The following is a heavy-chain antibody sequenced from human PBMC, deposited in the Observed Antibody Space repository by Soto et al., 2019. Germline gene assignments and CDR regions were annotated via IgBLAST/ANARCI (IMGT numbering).Heavy chain of an antibody. J-gene: IGHJ5*02. Sequence: QAQLVQSGAEVKKPGASVRVSCKASGYTFSSYALHWVRQAPGQSLEWMGFINGDNGYTSYSQKFQGRVTITRDTSANTADMELSSLTSEDTAVYYCARVLRSFGGWFDPWGQGTLVTVSS. CDR2: INGDNGYT. CDR3: ARVLRSFGGWFDP. D-gene: IGHD3-3*01. CDR1: GYTFSSYA. V-gene: IGHV1-3*01.